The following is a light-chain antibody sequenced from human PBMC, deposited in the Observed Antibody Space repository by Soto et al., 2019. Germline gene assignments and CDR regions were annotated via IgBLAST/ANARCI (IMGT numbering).Light chain of an antibody. CDR1: QSISSW. Sequence: DIQMTQSPCTLSASVGDRVTVTCRASQSISSWLAWYQQKPGKAPKLLIYDASSLESGVPSRFSGRGSGTEFTLTISSLHPDDFATYYCQQYRSFSPLTFGGGTKVDIK. CDR2: DAS. V-gene: IGKV1-5*01. CDR3: QQYRSFSPLT. J-gene: IGKJ4*01.